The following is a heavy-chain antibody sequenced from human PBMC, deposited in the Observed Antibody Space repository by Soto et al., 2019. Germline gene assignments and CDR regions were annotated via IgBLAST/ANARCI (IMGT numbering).Heavy chain of an antibody. D-gene: IGHD2-21*01. V-gene: IGHV3-74*01. CDR2: ISSDGSVT. CDR3: TSASVADAFDL. CDR1: GFTFRDYW. J-gene: IGHJ3*01. Sequence: LRLSCAVSGFTFRDYWMHWVRQAPGKGLIWVSRISSDGSVTDYADSVKGRFTISRDNTKNSLSLEMNSLRADDTAVYYCTSASVADAFDLWGQGTMVTVSS.